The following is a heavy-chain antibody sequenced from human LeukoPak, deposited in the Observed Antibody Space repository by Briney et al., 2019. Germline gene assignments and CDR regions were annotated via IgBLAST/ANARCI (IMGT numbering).Heavy chain of an antibody. D-gene: IGHD2-21*02. V-gene: IGHV3-30*03. CDR3: ARDGPVLTSSEYFQH. CDR2: ISYDGSNK. J-gene: IGHJ1*01. CDR1: GFTFSSYW. Sequence: PGGSLRLSCAASGFTFSSYWMHWVRQAPGKGLVWVVVISYDGSNKYYADSVKGRFTISRDNSKNTLYLQMNSLRAEDTAVYYCARDGPVLTSSEYFQHWGQGTLVTVSS.